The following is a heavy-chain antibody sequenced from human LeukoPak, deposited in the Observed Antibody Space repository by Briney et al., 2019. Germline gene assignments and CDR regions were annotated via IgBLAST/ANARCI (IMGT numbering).Heavy chain of an antibody. CDR3: ARSVPPWLGDH. CDR1: GYSFTNYW. D-gene: IGHD5-18*01. J-gene: IGHJ5*02. V-gene: IGHV5-51*01. CDR2: IYPSDSDI. Sequence: GESLKISCKGSGYSFTNYWIGWVRQMPGKGLEWMGTIYPSDSDIRYSPSFQGQVTISADKSISTAYLQWRSLRSSDTAIYYCARSVPPWLGDHWGQGTLVTVSS.